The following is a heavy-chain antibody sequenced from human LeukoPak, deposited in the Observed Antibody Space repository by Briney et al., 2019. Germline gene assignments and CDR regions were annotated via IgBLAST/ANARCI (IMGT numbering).Heavy chain of an antibody. Sequence: ASVKVSCKASGYTFTGYYMHWVRQAPGQGLEWMGRINPNSGGTNYAQKFQGRVTMTRDTSTSTAYMELSRLVSDDTAVYYCAKVGGYSNSRHAFDIWGQGTMVTVSS. J-gene: IGHJ3*02. CDR2: INPNSGGT. CDR3: AKVGGYSNSRHAFDI. D-gene: IGHD4-11*01. V-gene: IGHV1-2*06. CDR1: GYTFTGYY.